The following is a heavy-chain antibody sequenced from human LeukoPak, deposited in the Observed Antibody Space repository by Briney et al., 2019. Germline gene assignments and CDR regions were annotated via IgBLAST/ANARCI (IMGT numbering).Heavy chain of an antibody. Sequence: ASVKGSCKASGYTFTSYYMHWVRQAPGQGLEWMGWINPNSGGTNYAQKFQGRVTMTRDTSISTAYMELSRLRSDDTAVYYCAREYIAAAGTPFDYWGQGTLVTVSS. CDR1: GYTFTSYY. CDR3: AREYIAAAGTPFDY. CDR2: INPNSGGT. J-gene: IGHJ4*02. D-gene: IGHD6-13*01. V-gene: IGHV1-2*02.